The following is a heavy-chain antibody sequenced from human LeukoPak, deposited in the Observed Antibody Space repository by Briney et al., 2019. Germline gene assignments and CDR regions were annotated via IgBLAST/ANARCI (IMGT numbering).Heavy chain of an antibody. D-gene: IGHD4-23*01. CDR1: GFTVSSNY. CDR3: AKDLAVVPRYYFDY. Sequence: SGGSLRLSCAASGFTVSSNYMSWVRQAPGKGLEWVSAISGSGGSTYYADSVKGRFTISRDNSKNTLYLQMNSLRAEDTAVYYCAKDLAVVPRYYFDYWGQGTLVTVSS. V-gene: IGHV3-23*01. J-gene: IGHJ4*02. CDR2: ISGSGGST.